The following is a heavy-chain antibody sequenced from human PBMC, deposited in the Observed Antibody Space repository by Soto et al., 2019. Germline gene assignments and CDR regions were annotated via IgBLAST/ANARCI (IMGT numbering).Heavy chain of an antibody. D-gene: IGHD3-3*02. CDR1: GFTFSDFD. Sequence: QVQLVESGGGLVKPGGSLRLSCAASGFTFSDFDMSWIRQAPGKGLEWVSYISGSGSIIYNVDSVKGRFTISRDNARNSLYLQMNSLRAEDTAVYYCVTFSRPPLGAFDVWGQGTMVTVSS. J-gene: IGHJ3*01. CDR3: VTFSRPPLGAFDV. CDR2: ISGSGSII. V-gene: IGHV3-11*01.